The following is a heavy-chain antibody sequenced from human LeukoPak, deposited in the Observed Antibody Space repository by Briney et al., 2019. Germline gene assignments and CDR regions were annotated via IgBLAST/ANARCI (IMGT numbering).Heavy chain of an antibody. CDR1: GFTFSSYE. D-gene: IGHD5-18*01. CDR3: AREGSPDTAMAPDALGM. Sequence: GRSLRLSCAASGFTFSSYEMNWVRQAPGKGLEWVSYISSSGDIISYLDSVKGRFTISRDNARNSLYLQMNSLTGEDTAIYYCAREGSPDTAMAPDALGMWGQGTMVTVSS. J-gene: IGHJ3*02. CDR2: ISSSGDII. V-gene: IGHV3-48*03.